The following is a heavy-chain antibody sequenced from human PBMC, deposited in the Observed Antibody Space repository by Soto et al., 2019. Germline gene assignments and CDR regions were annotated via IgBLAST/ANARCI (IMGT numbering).Heavy chain of an antibody. CDR2: IIPKFGTT. CDR3: ARDGSVSARWYSYAMDV. CDR1: GGTFSNYA. Sequence: QVQLVQSGAEVKKPGSSVKVSCRASGGTFSNYAISWVRQAPGQGLEWMGGIIPKFGTTNYAQKCRGRVTITADESTGTAYMEVSGLRAEDTAIYYCARDGSVSARWYSYAMDVWGQGTTIIVSS. D-gene: IGHD1-26*01. J-gene: IGHJ6*02. V-gene: IGHV1-69*01.